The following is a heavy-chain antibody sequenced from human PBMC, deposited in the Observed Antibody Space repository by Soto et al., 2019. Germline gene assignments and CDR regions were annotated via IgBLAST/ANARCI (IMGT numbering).Heavy chain of an antibody. CDR3: ASASAQLRAAMDFFDS. J-gene: IGHJ4*02. V-gene: IGHV4-31*03. CDR2: IYSDGSS. Sequence: SETLSLTCTVSGDSISRGGYYWSWIRQHPGKGLEWIGFIYSDGSSHYNPSLMSRVIISVDTSKSQFSLKLNSVTAADTAVYYCASASAQLRAAMDFFDSWGRGTLVT. D-gene: IGHD2-2*01. CDR1: GDSISRGGYY.